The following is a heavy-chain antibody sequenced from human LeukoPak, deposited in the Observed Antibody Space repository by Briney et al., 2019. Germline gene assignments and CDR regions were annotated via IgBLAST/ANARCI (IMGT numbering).Heavy chain of an antibody. CDR3: AGGVFVSGGWYYYYYMDV. CDR1: GGSISSSSYY. D-gene: IGHD2-15*01. Sequence: SETLSLTCTASGGSISSSSYYWGWIRQPPGKGLEWIGEINHSGSTNYNPSLKSRVTISVDTSKNQFSLKLSSVTAADTAVYYCAGGVFVSGGWYYYYYMDVWGKGTTVTVSS. J-gene: IGHJ6*03. V-gene: IGHV4-39*07. CDR2: INHSGST.